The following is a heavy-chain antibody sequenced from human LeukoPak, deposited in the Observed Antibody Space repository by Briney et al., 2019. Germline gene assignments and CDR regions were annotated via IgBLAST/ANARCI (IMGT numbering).Heavy chain of an antibody. V-gene: IGHV1-46*01. CDR3: ARGGYYDSSGPPRDAFDI. J-gene: IGHJ3*02. CDR2: INPSGGST. Sequence: GASVKVSCKASGGTFSSYAISWVRQAPGQGLEWMGIINPSGGSTSYAQKFQGRVTMTRDTSTSTVYMELSSLRSEDTAVYYCARGGYYDSSGPPRDAFDIWAKGQWSPSLQ. CDR1: GGTFSSYA. D-gene: IGHD3-22*01.